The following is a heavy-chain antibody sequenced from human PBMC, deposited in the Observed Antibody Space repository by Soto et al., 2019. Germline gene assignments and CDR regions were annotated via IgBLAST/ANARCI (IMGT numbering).Heavy chain of an antibody. CDR2: IYSGGST. Sequence: GGSLRLSCAASGFTVSSNYMSWVRQAPGKGLEWVSVIYSGGSTYYADSVKGRFTISRDNSKNTLYLQMNSLRAEDTTVYYCAREIFPVGTKASCSSTSCSPPYYGMDVWGQGTTVTVSS. CDR3: AREIFPVGTKASCSSTSCSPPYYGMDV. CDR1: GFTVSSNY. V-gene: IGHV3-66*01. J-gene: IGHJ6*02. D-gene: IGHD2-2*01.